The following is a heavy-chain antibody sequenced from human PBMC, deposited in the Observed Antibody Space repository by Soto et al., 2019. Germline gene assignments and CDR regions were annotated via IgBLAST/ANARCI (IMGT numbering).Heavy chain of an antibody. D-gene: IGHD6-13*01. V-gene: IGHV3-30*18. J-gene: IGHJ4*02. CDR2: MSYDGTKQ. Sequence: QVQLVESGGGVFRPGRSLRLSCAASGFTFSTYGMHWVRQAPGKGLEWVAAMSYDGTKQYYVDSVKGRFTISRDNSRNTLFLQLNSLRDEDTAVYYCAKEYGSTWIDHWGQGTPVTVSS. CDR1: GFTFSTYG. CDR3: AKEYGSTWIDH.